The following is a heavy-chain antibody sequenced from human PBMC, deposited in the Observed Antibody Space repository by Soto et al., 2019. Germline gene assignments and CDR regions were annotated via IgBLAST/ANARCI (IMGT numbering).Heavy chain of an antibody. V-gene: IGHV3-30*18. CDR3: AKDVSPTYATAIVVLISRMDV. J-gene: IGHJ6*01. CDR2: ISYDGSKK. Sequence: GGSLRLSCAGSGFSFRNYGMHWVRQAPGKGLEWVAVISYDGSKKYNADSVKGRFTVSRDNSKSTLYLQMNSLRAEDTAVYYCAKDVSPTYATAIVVLISRMDVWGQGTTVTVSS. D-gene: IGHD3-16*01. CDR1: GFSFRNYG.